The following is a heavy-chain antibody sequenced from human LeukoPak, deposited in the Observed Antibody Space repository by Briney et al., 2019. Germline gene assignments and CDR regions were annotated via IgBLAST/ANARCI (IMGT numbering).Heavy chain of an antibody. CDR3: AKAIGAVAGTHYY. CDR2: ISGSGGST. J-gene: IGHJ4*02. CDR1: GFTFSSYG. V-gene: IGHV3-23*01. D-gene: IGHD6-19*01. Sequence: GGTLRLSCAASGFTFSSYGMSWVRQAPGKGLEWVSAISGSGGSTYYADSVKGRFTISRDNSKNTLYLQMNSLRAEDTAVYYCAKAIGAVAGTHYYWGQGTLVTVSS.